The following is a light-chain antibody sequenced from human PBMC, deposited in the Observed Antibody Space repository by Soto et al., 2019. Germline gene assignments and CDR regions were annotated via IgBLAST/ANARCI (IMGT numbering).Light chain of an antibody. CDR3: QQYQNLWT. CDR2: GAS. V-gene: IGKV3D-15*01. J-gene: IGKJ1*01. CDR1: QRIDTW. Sequence: PGDRVTITCRASQRIDTWLAWYQQKPGTAPKLLIYGASRRATGIPDRFTGSGSGTEFTLTINSLQSEDFAVYYCQQYQNLWTFGHGTKVDIK.